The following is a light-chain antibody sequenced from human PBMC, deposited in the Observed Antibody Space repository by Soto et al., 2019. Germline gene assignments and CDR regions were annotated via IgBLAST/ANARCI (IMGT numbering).Light chain of an antibody. CDR1: SSNIGNNY. J-gene: IGLJ2*01. Sequence: QSVLTQPPSVSAAPGQKVTISCSGSSSNIGNNYVSWYQQLPGTAPKLLIYENNKRPSGIPDRFSGSKSGTSATLGITGLQTGDEADYYCGTWDNSLSAHVVFGGGTKLTVL. CDR3: GTWDNSLSAHVV. V-gene: IGLV1-51*02. CDR2: ENN.